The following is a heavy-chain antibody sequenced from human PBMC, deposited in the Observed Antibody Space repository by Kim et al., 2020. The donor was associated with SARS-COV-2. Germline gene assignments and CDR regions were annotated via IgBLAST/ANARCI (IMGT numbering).Heavy chain of an antibody. V-gene: IGHV3-15*01. CDR1: GFTFSNAW. J-gene: IGHJ6*02. CDR2: IKSKTDGGTT. D-gene: IGHD2-2*01. CDR3: TTDPPPYIVVVPADKYYGMDV. Sequence: GGSLRLSCAASGFTFSNAWMSWVRQAPGKGLEWVGRIKSKTDGGTTDYAAPVKGRFTISRDDSKNTLYLQMNSLKTEDTAVYYCTTDPPPYIVVVPADKYYGMDVWGQGTTVTVSS.